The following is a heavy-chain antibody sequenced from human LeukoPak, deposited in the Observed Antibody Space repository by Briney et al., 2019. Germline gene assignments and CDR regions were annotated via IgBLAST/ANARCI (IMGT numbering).Heavy chain of an antibody. CDR2: INPNSGGT. CDR1: GYTFTGYY. J-gene: IGHJ4*02. CDR3: APKGHYYDSSGYYSDFDY. V-gene: IGHV1-2*06. D-gene: IGHD3-22*01. Sequence: GASVKVSCKASGYTFTGYYMHWVRQAPGQGLEWMGRINPNSGGTNYAQKFQGRVTMTRDTSISTAYMVLSRLRSDDTAVYYCAPKGHYYDSSGYYSDFDYWGQGTLVTVSS.